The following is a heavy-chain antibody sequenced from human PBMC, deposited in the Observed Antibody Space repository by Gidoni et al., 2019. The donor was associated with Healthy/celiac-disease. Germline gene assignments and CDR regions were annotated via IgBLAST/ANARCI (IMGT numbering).Heavy chain of an antibody. CDR1: GGSISSYY. CDR3: ASRGGEVAFDI. CDR2: IYYSGST. D-gene: IGHD3-16*01. V-gene: IGHV4-59*08. Sequence: QVQLQESAPGLVKPSETLSLACTVSGGSISSYYWSWIRPPPGKGLEWIGYIYYSGSTNYNPSLKSRVTISVDTSKNQFSLKLSSVTAADTAVYYCASRGGEVAFDIWGQGTMVTVSS. J-gene: IGHJ3*02.